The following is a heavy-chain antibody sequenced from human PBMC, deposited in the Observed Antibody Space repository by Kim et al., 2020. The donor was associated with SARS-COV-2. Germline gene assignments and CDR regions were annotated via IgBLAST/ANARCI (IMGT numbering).Heavy chain of an antibody. V-gene: IGHV4-38-2*02. Sequence: SETLSLTFTVSGSSIGIGYYWAWIRQPPGRGLEWIGSISHTGNTYSNPSLRGRISISVDTSKRQFSLNVTSVTAADTAVYSCARMEISGWFNFDVWGLGTMVTVSS. D-gene: IGHD6-13*01. J-gene: IGHJ3*01. CDR1: GSSIGIGYY. CDR2: ISHTGNT. CDR3: ARMEISGWFNFDV.